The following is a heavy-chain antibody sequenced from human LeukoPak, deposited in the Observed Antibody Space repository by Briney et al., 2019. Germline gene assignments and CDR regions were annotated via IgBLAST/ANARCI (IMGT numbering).Heavy chain of an antibody. J-gene: IGHJ4*02. CDR3: ARRGSYCGGDCYYYFDY. CDR2: ISSSSSYI. V-gene: IGHV3-21*01. Sequence: GGSLRLSCAASGFTFSSYSMNWVRQAPGKWLEWVSSISSSSSYIYYADSVKGRFTISRDNAKNSLYLQMNSLRAEDTAVYYCARRGSYCGGDCYYYFDYWGQGTLVTVFS. D-gene: IGHD2-21*02. CDR1: GFTFSSYS.